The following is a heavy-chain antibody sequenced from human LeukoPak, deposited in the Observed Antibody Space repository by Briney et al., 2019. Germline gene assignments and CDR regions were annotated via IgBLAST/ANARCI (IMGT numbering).Heavy chain of an antibody. CDR2: MDPKSGET. V-gene: IGHV1-2*02. D-gene: IGHD4-11*01. J-gene: IGHJ4*01. Sequence: ASVKVSCKASGYTFTDYYIHWVRQAPGQGLEWMGWMDPKSGETNHAQRFQGRVIMIRDTSITTAYMELSRLRSDDTAVYYCALEVYYSDNSAFDYWGQGTLVTVSS. CDR1: GYTFTDYY. CDR3: ALEVYYSDNSAFDY.